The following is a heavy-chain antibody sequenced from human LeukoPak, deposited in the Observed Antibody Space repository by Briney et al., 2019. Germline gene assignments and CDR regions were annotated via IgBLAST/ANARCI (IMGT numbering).Heavy chain of an antibody. Sequence: SETLSLTCTVSVGSISSYYWRWIRQPPGKGLEWIGYIYYSGSTNYNPSLKSRVTISVDTSKNQFSLKLSSVTAADTAVYYCARLPATEPYYYDSSVYYWGQGTLVTVSS. CDR2: IYYSGST. J-gene: IGHJ4*02. CDR1: VGSISSYY. CDR3: ARLPATEPYYYDSSVYY. D-gene: IGHD3-22*01. V-gene: IGHV4-59*08.